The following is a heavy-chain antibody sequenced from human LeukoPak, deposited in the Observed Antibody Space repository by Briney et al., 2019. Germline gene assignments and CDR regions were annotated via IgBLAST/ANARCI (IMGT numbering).Heavy chain of an antibody. CDR3: ARVSMLFSYYYYMDV. CDR2: ISSSSSYI. J-gene: IGHJ6*03. Sequence: SGGSLRLSCAASGFTFSSYSMNWVRQAPGKGPEWVSSISSSSSYIYYADSVKGRFTISRDNAKNSLYLQMNSLRAEDTAVYYCARVSMLFSYYYYMDVWGKGTTVTVSS. D-gene: IGHD3-10*02. V-gene: IGHV3-21*01. CDR1: GFTFSSYS.